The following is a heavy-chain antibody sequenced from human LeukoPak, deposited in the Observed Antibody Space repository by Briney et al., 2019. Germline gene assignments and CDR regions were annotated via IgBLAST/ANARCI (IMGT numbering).Heavy chain of an antibody. CDR3: GRKAGDCGGGSCYSIDY. CDR1: GGSFSSEA. Sequence: SVKVSCKAFGGSFSSEAISWVRQAPGQGLEWMGGIIPIFGTANYAQKFQGRVTITTDESTTTVYMEVSSLRSEDTAVYYCGRKAGDCGGGSCYSIDYWGQGTLVTVSS. CDR2: IIPIFGTA. J-gene: IGHJ4*02. V-gene: IGHV1-69*05. D-gene: IGHD2-15*01.